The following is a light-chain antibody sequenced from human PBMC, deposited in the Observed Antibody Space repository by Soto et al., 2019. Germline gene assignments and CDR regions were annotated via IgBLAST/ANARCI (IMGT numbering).Light chain of an antibody. CDR2: GAS. CDR1: QSVSSTY. J-gene: IGKJ4*01. CDR3: QHYGSLVLT. Sequence: EMVLTQSPGTLSLSPGERATLSCRASQSVSSTYLAWYQQKPGQAPRLLIYGASSRATGIPDRFSGSGSGTDFTLTISRLEPEDFAVYDCQHYGSLVLTFGGGTKVEIK. V-gene: IGKV3-20*01.